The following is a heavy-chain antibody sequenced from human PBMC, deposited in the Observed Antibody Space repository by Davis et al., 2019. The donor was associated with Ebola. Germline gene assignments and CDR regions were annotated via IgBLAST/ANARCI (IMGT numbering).Heavy chain of an antibody. J-gene: IGHJ4*02. D-gene: IGHD3-9*01. CDR1: GYTFINSH. Sequence: ASVKVSCKASGYTFINSHMHWVRQAPGQGLEWMGLINLKGGATYFVQRFQGRVTLTMDTSTTTVYMDLSSLTSEDTAIYYCGRELTGRLFVDYWGQGTLVTVSS. V-gene: IGHV1-46*01. CDR2: INLKGGAT. CDR3: GRELTGRLFVDY.